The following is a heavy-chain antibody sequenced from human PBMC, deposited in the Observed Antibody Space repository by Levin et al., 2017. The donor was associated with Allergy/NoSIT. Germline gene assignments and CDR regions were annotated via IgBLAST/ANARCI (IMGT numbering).Heavy chain of an antibody. CDR3: STGYYGSGSF. V-gene: IGHV3-15*01. D-gene: IGHD3-10*01. CDR2: IKSKGDGGTT. CDR1: GFTFTNAW. Sequence: GESLKISCVASGFTFTNAWMNWVRQAPGKGLEWVGRIKSKGDGGTTEYATFVEGRFTISRDDSKNTVFLQMNSLKTEDTALYYCSTGYYGSGSFWGQGTLVTVSS. J-gene: IGHJ4*02.